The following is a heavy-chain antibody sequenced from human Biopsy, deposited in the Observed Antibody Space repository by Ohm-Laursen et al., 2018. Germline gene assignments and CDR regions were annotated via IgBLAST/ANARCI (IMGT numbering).Heavy chain of an antibody. V-gene: IGHV4-39*01. J-gene: IGHJ5*02. CDR1: GGSISSGGSY. CDR2: IFYRGST. Sequence: TLSLTCIVSGGSISSGGSYWSWIRQPPGKGLEWIGSIFYRGSTHYKPSLKSRVNISVDTSKNQFSLKLNSVTAADTAVYYCVRDYDTSDYYYVSWGQGTLVTVSS. D-gene: IGHD3-22*01. CDR3: VRDYDTSDYYYVS.